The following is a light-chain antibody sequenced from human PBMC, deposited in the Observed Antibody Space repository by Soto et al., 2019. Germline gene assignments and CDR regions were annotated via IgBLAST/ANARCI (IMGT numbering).Light chain of an antibody. CDR3: LESYNYPQT. CDR2: TAS. V-gene: IGKV1-6*01. CDR1: QGIRND. Sequence: AIQITQSLFSLSAYVGDRVSTTCRASQGIRNDLGWYQHKPGQAPQLLIFTASTLQSGVPSRFSGSGFGTDFTLTISSLQPEDSATYYCLESYNYPQTFGQGTMVDIK. J-gene: IGKJ1*01.